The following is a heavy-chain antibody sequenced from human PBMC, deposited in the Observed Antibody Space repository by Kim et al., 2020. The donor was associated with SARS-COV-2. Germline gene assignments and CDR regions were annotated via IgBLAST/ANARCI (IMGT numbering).Heavy chain of an antibody. J-gene: IGHJ6*01. CDR2: INATSDRT. CDR3: VRVGNAAYDDYYYYG. Sequence: ASVKVSCKASGYTFKAYPIHWVRQAPGQTLEWMGWINATSDRTKYAQKFQGRVTITRDTSTSTAYMELRRLRTEDTAVYYCVRVGNAAYDDYYYYG. CDR1: GYTFKAYP. V-gene: IGHV1-3*01. D-gene: IGHD1-26*01.